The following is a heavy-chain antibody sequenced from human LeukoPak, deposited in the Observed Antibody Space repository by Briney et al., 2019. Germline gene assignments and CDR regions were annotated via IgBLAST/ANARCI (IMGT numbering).Heavy chain of an antibody. Sequence: PSETLSLTCTVSGYPISSGYYWGWIRQPPGKGLEWIGSIYYSGSTYYNPSLKSRVTISVDTSKNQFSLKLSSVTAADTAVYYCASRQSSTLCIDYWGQGTLVTVSS. CDR1: GYPISSGYY. V-gene: IGHV4-38-2*02. CDR3: ASRQSSTLCIDY. D-gene: IGHD6-13*01. CDR2: IYYSGST. J-gene: IGHJ4*02.